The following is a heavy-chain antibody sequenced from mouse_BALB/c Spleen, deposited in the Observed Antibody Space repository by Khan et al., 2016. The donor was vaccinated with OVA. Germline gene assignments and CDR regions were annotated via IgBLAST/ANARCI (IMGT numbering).Heavy chain of an antibody. CDR3: ARSTYRYAFAY. CDR2: MIYSGNT. J-gene: IGHJ3*01. CDR1: GDSITSGY. Sequence: EVKLEESGPSLVKPSQTLSLTCSVTGDSITSGYWNWIRKFPGNKLQYMGYMIYSGNTYYNPSLKSRISITRHTSKNQYYLQLNSVTTEDTATYYCARSTYRYAFAYWGQGTLVTVSA. V-gene: IGHV3-8*02. D-gene: IGHD2-14*01.